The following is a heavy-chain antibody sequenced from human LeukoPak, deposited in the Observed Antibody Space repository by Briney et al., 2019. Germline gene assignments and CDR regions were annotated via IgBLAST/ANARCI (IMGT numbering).Heavy chain of an antibody. Sequence: GASVKVSCKASGGTFSSYTISWVRQAPGQGLEWMGRIIPILGIANYAQKFQGRVMITADKSTSTAYMELSSLRSEDTAVYYCARDEPHYYDSSGYYSIGDYWGQGTLVTVSS. D-gene: IGHD3-22*01. CDR1: GGTFSSYT. CDR3: ARDEPHYYDSSGYYSIGDY. V-gene: IGHV1-69*04. J-gene: IGHJ4*02. CDR2: IIPILGIA.